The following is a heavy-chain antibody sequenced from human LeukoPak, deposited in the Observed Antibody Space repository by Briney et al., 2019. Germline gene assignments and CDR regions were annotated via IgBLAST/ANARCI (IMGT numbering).Heavy chain of an antibody. CDR3: ARHETAGQLAPDAFDI. CDR1: GYTFTNYW. J-gene: IGHJ3*02. CDR2: IYPGDSDT. V-gene: IGHV5-51*01. Sequence: GESLKISCKGSGYTFTNYWIGWVRQMPGKGLEWLGIIYPGDSDTRYSPSFQGQVTISADKSINTAYLQWSSLKASDTAMYYCARHETAGQLAPDAFDIWGQGTMVTVSS. D-gene: IGHD6-6*01.